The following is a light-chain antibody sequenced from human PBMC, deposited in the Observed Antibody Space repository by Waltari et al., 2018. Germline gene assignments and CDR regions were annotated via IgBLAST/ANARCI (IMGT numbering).Light chain of an antibody. Sequence: EIVLTQSPGTLSLSPGERVALSCRASERVDSRYLAWYQQKPGQAPSLLIYSTSSRATGIPDRFSGSGSGTDFTLTITKLEPEDFAVYYCQQFGSSSFSFGQGTKLEIK. CDR2: STS. CDR3: QQFGSSSFS. J-gene: IGKJ2*03. CDR1: ERVDSRY. V-gene: IGKV3-20*01.